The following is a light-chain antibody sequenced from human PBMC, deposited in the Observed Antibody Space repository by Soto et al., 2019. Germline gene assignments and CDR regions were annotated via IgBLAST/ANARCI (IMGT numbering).Light chain of an antibody. CDR2: EGS. CDR1: SSDVGTYNL. Sequence: LTPPAPVSGSPGQSITISCTRISSDVGTYNLVSWYQHHPGKAPNLMIYEGSKRPSGVSARCSGSKSGNTDSLTISGLQAGDAADSSHCEVACTSIHGCATGPTGTV. CDR3: CEVACTSIHG. J-gene: IGLJ1*01. V-gene: IGLV2-23*01.